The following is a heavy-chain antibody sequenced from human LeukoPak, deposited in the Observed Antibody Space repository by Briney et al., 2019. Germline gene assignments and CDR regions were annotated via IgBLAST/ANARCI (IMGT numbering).Heavy chain of an antibody. CDR1: GGSISSTSSY. CDR3: ARGRVSSSTWYSTYYYYFYMDV. Sequence: SETLSLTCTVSGGSISSTSSYWGWIRQPPGKGLEWIGSIYYSGGTTYYNPSLNSRVTISRDTSKNHFSLELSSATAADTAVYFCARGRVSSSTWYSTYYYYFYMDVWGKGTTVTVSS. J-gene: IGHJ6*03. V-gene: IGHV4-39*07. CDR2: IYYSGGTT. D-gene: IGHD6-13*01.